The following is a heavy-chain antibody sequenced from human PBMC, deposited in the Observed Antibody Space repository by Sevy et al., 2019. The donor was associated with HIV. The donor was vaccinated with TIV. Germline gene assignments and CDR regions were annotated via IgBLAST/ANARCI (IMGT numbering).Heavy chain of an antibody. CDR3: AGENAWGRGYS. Sequence: SETLSLTCTVSGGSITSLYWNWIRQPPGKGLEWIANIYYNGHINYNPSLKSRITFSLDTYKNQFPLRLSSVAAADTVMYYCAGENAWGRGYSWGQGTLVTVSS. D-gene: IGHD1-26*01. CDR1: GGSITSLY. V-gene: IGHV4-59*08. CDR2: IYYNGHI. J-gene: IGHJ4*02.